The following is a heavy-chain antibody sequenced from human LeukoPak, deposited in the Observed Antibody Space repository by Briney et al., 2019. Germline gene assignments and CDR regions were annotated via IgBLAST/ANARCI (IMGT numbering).Heavy chain of an antibody. CDR3: ARDEYTSSWGYYYYYYMDV. CDR1: GFTFDDYG. V-gene: IGHV3-20*04. Sequence: GGSLRLSCAASGFTFDDYGMSWVRQAPGKGLEWVSGINWNGGSTGYADSVKGRFTISRDNAKNSLYLQMNSLRAEDTAVYYCARDEYTSSWGYYYYYYMDVWGKGTTVTVSS. J-gene: IGHJ6*03. CDR2: INWNGGST. D-gene: IGHD2/OR15-2a*01.